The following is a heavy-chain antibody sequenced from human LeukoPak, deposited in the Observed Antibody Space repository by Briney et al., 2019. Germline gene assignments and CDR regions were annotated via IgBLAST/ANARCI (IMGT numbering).Heavy chain of an antibody. Sequence: GGSLRLSCAASGFTFTSYSMNWVRQAPGKGLEWVSYINTYSSTINYADSVKGRFTFSRDNAKNSLYLQMNSLRAEDTAVYYCARDLRGLLRYFDSFDPWGQGTLVTVSS. CDR3: ARDLRGLLRYFDSFDP. CDR1: GFTFTSYS. V-gene: IGHV3-48*04. D-gene: IGHD3-9*01. CDR2: INTYSSTI. J-gene: IGHJ5*02.